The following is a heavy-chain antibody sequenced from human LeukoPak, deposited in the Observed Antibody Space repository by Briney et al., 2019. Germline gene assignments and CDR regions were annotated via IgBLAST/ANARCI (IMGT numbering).Heavy chain of an antibody. CDR2: INHSGST. CDR1: GGSFSGYY. V-gene: IGHV4-34*01. CDR3: AKGAGPPWFDP. J-gene: IGHJ5*02. Sequence: SETLSLTCAVYGGSFSGYYWSWIRQPPGKGLEWIGEINHSGSTNYNPSLKSRVTISVDTSKNQFSLKLYSVTAADTAVYYCAKGAGPPWFDPWGQGTLVTVSS. D-gene: IGHD6-19*01.